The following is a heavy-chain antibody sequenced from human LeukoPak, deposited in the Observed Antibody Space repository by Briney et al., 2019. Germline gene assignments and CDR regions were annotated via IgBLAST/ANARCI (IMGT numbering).Heavy chain of an antibody. D-gene: IGHD3-9*01. V-gene: IGHV3-64*01. CDR3: ARDRRRYGFDP. J-gene: IGHJ5*02. CDR1: GFTFSSYA. Sequence: GGSLRLSCAASGFTFSSYAMHWVRQAPGKGLEYVSAISSNGGSTYYANSVKGRFTISRDNSKNTLYLRMGSLRAEDMAVYYCARDRRRYGFDPWGQGTLVTVSS. CDR2: ISSNGGST.